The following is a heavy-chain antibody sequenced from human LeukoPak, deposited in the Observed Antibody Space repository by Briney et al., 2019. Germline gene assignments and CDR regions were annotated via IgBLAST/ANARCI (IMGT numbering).Heavy chain of an antibody. Sequence: GGSLRLSCAASGFTFSNYAMSWVRRAPGKGLEWVSTSGSVGYTYYADSVKGRFAISRDNSQNTLYLQMNSLRAEDTAVYYCAKEAGYSGYDYPDYWGQGTLVTVSS. D-gene: IGHD5-12*01. J-gene: IGHJ4*02. CDR2: SGSVGYT. CDR1: GFTFSNYA. V-gene: IGHV3-23*01. CDR3: AKEAGYSGYDYPDY.